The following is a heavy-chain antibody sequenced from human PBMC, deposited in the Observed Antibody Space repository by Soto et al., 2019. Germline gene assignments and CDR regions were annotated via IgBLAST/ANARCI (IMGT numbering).Heavy chain of an antibody. D-gene: IGHD2-15*01. CDR1: GFTFSDYY. V-gene: IGHV3-11*06. Sequence: QVQLVASGGGLVTPGGSLRLSCASSGFTFSDYYMSWIRQAPGKGLEWLSYISPGSRYPAYADSVKGRFTISRDNARRSLSLQMNSLAVDDTAIYYCVRGGGGGLFDPWGQGSMVTVSS. CDR3: VRGGGGGLFDP. J-gene: IGHJ5*02. CDR2: ISPGSRYP.